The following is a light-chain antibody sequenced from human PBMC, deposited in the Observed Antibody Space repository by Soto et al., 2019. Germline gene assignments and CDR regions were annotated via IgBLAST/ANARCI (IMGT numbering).Light chain of an antibody. J-gene: IGKJ1*01. V-gene: IGKV3-20*01. Sequence: EIVLTQSPGTLSLSPGERATLSCRASQSVSSSYLAWYQQKPGQAPGLLISGASSRATGIPDRFSGSGSGTDFTLTISRLEPEDFAVYYCQQYGSSRTFGQGTKVEIK. CDR3: QQYGSSRT. CDR2: GAS. CDR1: QSVSSSY.